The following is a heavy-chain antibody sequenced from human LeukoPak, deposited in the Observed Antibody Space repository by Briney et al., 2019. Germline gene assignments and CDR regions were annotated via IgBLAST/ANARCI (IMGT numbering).Heavy chain of an antibody. CDR3: GKGPRRCIGCDGFDL. CDR2: TGGDHNTE. CDR1: GFTFDDHT. Sequence: GGSLRLSCAASGFTFDDHTMHWVRQPPGKGLEWVSLTGGDHNTEYYADSVKGRFTISRDNSNTSLYLQMNSLRTEDTAVYYCGKGPRRCIGCDGFDLLGQGTMVTVSS. D-gene: IGHD4-17*01. V-gene: IGHV3-43*01. J-gene: IGHJ3*01.